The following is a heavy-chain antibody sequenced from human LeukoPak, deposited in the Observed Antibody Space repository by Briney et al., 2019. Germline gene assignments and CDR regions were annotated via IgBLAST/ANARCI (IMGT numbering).Heavy chain of an antibody. CDR1: GFTFSSYW. D-gene: IGHD4-23*01. J-gene: IGHJ4*02. CDR2: INTDGRTT. V-gene: IGHV3-74*01. CDR3: AREDGGNSDHFDY. Sequence: PGGSLRLSCAGSGFTFSSYWMHWVRQVPGKGLVWVSRINTDGRTTNYADSVKGRFTISRDNAKNTLYLQMDSLRAEDTAVYYCAREDGGNSDHFDYWGQGTLVTVSS.